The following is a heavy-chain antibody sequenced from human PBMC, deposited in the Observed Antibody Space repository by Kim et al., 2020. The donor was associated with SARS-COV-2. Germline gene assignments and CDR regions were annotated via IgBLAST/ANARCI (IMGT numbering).Heavy chain of an antibody. J-gene: IGHJ4*02. Sequence: ASVKVSCKASGYTFTSYDINWVRQATGQGLEWMGWMNPNSGNTGYAQKFQGRVTMTRNTSISTAYMELSSLRSEDTAVYYCATSQDIVLIYPPAFDYWGQGTLVTVSS. V-gene: IGHV1-8*01. D-gene: IGHD2-8*01. CDR1: GYTFTSYD. CDR2: MNPNSGNT. CDR3: ATSQDIVLIYPPAFDY.